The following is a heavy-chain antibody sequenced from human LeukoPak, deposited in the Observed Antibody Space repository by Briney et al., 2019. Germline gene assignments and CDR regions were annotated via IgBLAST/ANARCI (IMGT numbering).Heavy chain of an antibody. Sequence: PRASVKVSCKVSGYTLTELFMHWVRQAPGKGLEWMGGFDPEDGETIYAQKFQGRVTMTEDTSTDTAYMELSSLRSEDTAVYYCATVRRFGELAPPAFDYWGQGTLVTVSS. J-gene: IGHJ4*02. V-gene: IGHV1-24*01. CDR2: FDPEDGET. CDR1: GYTLTELF. CDR3: ATVRRFGELAPPAFDY. D-gene: IGHD3-10*01.